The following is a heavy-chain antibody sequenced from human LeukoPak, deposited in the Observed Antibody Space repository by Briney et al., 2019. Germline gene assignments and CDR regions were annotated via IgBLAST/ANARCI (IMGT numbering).Heavy chain of an antibody. D-gene: IGHD6-13*01. Sequence: PGGSLRLSCAASGFTVSSNYMSWVRQAPGKGLEWVSVIYSGGSTYYADSVKGRFTISRDNSKNTLYLQMNSLRAEDTAVYYCARVGNLGYSSSWYRGYYFDYWGQGTLVTVSS. V-gene: IGHV3-53*01. CDR3: ARVGNLGYSSSWYRGYYFDY. J-gene: IGHJ4*02. CDR1: GFTVSSNY. CDR2: IYSGGST.